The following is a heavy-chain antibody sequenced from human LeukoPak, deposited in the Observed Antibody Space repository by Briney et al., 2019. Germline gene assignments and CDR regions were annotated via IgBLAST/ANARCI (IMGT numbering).Heavy chain of an antibody. D-gene: IGHD6-13*01. V-gene: IGHV4-59*11. CDR3: ASSIAAAGPYYFDY. Sequence: PSETLSLTCTVSGGSISSHYWSWIRQPPGKGLEWIGYIYYSGSTNYNPSLKSRVTISVDTSKNQLSLKLSSVTAADTAVYYCASSIAAAGPYYFDYWGQGTLVTVSS. J-gene: IGHJ4*02. CDR2: IYYSGST. CDR1: GGSISSHY.